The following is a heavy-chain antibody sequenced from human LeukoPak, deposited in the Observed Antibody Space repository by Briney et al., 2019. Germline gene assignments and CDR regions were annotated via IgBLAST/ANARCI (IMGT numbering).Heavy chain of an antibody. D-gene: IGHD1-1*01. CDR3: ARAGPYSHNSFDY. Sequence: GGSLRLSCAASGFTVSSNSMNWVRQAPGKGLEWVSVIYSRCDTNYSDSGKGRFTISRDNSKNTLDLQMNSLRAEDTAVYYCARAGPYSHNSFDYWGQGTLVTVSS. CDR2: IYSRCDT. J-gene: IGHJ4*02. V-gene: IGHV3-53*01. CDR1: GFTVSSNS.